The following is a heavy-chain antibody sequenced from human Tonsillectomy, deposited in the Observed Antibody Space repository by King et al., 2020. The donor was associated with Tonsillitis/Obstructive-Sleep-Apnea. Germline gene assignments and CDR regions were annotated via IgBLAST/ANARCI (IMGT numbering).Heavy chain of an antibody. Sequence: VQLVESGGGLVQPGGSLRLSCAASGFTFSSYWMHWVRQAPGKGLVWVSRINSDGSSTSYADSVKGRFTISRDNAKNTLYLQMNSLRAEDTAVYYCASALTGIAAAGTGWFDPWGQGTLVTVSS. CDR1: GFTFSSYW. V-gene: IGHV3-74*01. CDR2: INSDGSST. D-gene: IGHD6-13*01. CDR3: ASALTGIAAAGTGWFDP. J-gene: IGHJ5*02.